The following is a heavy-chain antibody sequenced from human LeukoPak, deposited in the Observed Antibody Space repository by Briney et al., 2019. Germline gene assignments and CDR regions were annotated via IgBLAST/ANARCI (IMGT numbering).Heavy chain of an antibody. CDR2: ISYGGSNK. CDR1: GFTFSSYG. CDR3: ARGRYRGHGDSIYGMDV. Sequence: GRSLRLSCAASGFTFSSYGMHWVLQAPGKGLEWVAVISYGGSNKYYADYVKGRFTISRDNSKNTLYLQMNSLRAEDTAVYYCARGRYRGHGDSIYGMDVWGQGTTVTVSS. V-gene: IGHV3-30*03. D-gene: IGHD4-17*01. J-gene: IGHJ6*02.